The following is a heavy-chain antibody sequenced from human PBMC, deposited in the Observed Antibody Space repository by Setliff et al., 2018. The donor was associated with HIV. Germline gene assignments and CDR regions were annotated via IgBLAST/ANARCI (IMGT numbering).Heavy chain of an antibody. V-gene: IGHV4-59*11. CDR1: GGSISSHY. D-gene: IGHD3-3*01. CDR2: IYYTGIT. Sequence: LSLTCTVSGGSISSHYWSWIRQPPGKGLEYIGYIYYTGITNYNPSLKSRVTMSIDPSKNQFSLKLTSVNAADTAVCYCAISNFCSGYSTSPPVYLDYWGQGMLVTVSS. CDR3: AISNFCSGYSTSPPVYLDY. J-gene: IGHJ4*02.